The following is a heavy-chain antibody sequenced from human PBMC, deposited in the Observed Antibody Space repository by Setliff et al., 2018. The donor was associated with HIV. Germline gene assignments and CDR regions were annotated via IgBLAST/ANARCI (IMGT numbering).Heavy chain of an antibody. Sequence: KTSETLSLTCTVSGGSISCHYWNWIRQPPGKGLEWIGSIYSSGSTNYNPSLKSRVAISVDTSKSQFSLKLTSVTAADTAVYYCARDKRASFDGLDVWGQGTTVTVSS. CDR3: ARDKRASFDGLDV. V-gene: IGHV4-4*08. CDR2: IYSSGST. CDR1: GGSISCHY. J-gene: IGHJ6*02.